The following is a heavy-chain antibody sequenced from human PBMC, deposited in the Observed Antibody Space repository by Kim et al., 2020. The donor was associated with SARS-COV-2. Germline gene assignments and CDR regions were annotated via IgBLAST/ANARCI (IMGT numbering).Heavy chain of an antibody. CDR2: ITSSSGTI. CDR1: GFTFSTYS. D-gene: IGHD6-13*01. V-gene: IGHV3-48*02. J-gene: IGHJ4*02. Sequence: GGSLRLSCAASGFTFSTYSLNWVRQAPGKGLEWLSYITSSSGTIYYADSVKGRFTVSRDNAKNSLYLQMSSLRDEDTAVYYCARGGRLAAAGTVDFWGQGTLVTVSS. CDR3: ARGGRLAAAGTVDF.